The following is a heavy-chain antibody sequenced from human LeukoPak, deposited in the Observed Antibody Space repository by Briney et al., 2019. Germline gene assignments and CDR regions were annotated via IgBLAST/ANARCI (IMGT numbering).Heavy chain of an antibody. Sequence: GGSLRLSCVASGLPIADFAMHWVRQAPGKGLEWVGRIKSKADGGTTDYAAPVKDRFTISRDDSKNTLYLQMNSLKTEDTAVYYCTTEHTLGKVGAIDYWGQGTLVTVSS. CDR2: IKSKADGGTT. CDR1: GLPIADFA. CDR3: TTEHTLGKVGAIDY. J-gene: IGHJ4*02. D-gene: IGHD1-26*01. V-gene: IGHV3-15*01.